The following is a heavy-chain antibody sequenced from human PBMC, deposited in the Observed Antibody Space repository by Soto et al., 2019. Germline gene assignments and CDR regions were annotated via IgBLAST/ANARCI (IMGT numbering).Heavy chain of an antibody. J-gene: IGHJ6*02. D-gene: IGHD6-13*01. CDR1: GGTFSSYA. Sequence: SVKVSCKASGGTFSSYAISWVRQAPGQGLEWMGGIIPIFGTANYAQKFQGRVTITADESTSTAYMELSSLRSEDTAVYYCARGDTAAAGTGYCGMDVWGQGTTVTVSS. V-gene: IGHV1-69*13. CDR3: ARGDTAAAGTGYCGMDV. CDR2: IIPIFGTA.